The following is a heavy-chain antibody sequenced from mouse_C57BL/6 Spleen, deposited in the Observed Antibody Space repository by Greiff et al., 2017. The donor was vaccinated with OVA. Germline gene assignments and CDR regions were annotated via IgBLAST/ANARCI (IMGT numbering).Heavy chain of an antibody. Sequence: QVQLQQSGAELAKPGASVKLSCKASGYTFTSYWMHWVKQRPGQGLEWIGYINPSSGYTKYNQKFKDKAILTADKSSSTAYMQLSSLTYEDSAVYYCARSYDYYAMDYWGQGTSVTVSS. V-gene: IGHV1-7*01. CDR1: GYTFTSYW. D-gene: IGHD2-12*01. CDR3: ARSYDYYAMDY. J-gene: IGHJ4*01. CDR2: INPSSGYT.